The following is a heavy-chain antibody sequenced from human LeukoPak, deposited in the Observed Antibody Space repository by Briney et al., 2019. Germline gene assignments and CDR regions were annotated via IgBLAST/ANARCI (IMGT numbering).Heavy chain of an antibody. Sequence: GGSLRLSCAASGFTFSSYEMNWVRQAPGKGLEWVSYISSSGSTIYYADSVKGRFTISRDNAKNSLYLQMNSLRAEDTAVYYCTRDGGWFYHYYMDVWGKGTTVTVSS. CDR1: GFTFSSYE. D-gene: IGHD6-19*01. CDR3: TRDGGWFYHYYMDV. V-gene: IGHV3-48*03. CDR2: ISSSGSTI. J-gene: IGHJ6*03.